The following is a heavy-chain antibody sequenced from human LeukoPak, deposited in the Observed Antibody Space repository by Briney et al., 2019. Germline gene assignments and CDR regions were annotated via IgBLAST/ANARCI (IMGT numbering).Heavy chain of an antibody. CDR2: IRYDGSNK. Sequence: PGGSLRLSCAASGFTFSSYGMHWVRQAPGKGLEWVAFIRYDGSNKYYADSVKGRFTISRDNSKNSLYLQMNSLRAEDTAVYYCARDPYSSGWSSYYFDYWGQGTLVTVSS. D-gene: IGHD6-19*01. J-gene: IGHJ4*02. CDR1: GFTFSSYG. V-gene: IGHV3-30*02. CDR3: ARDPYSSGWSSYYFDY.